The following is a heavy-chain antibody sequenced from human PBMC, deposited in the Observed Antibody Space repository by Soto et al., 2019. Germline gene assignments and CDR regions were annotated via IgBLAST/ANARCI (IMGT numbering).Heavy chain of an antibody. CDR2: INPNRGGT. D-gene: IGHD3-10*01. CDR3: ARGDVWGSWFGLDY. Sequence: ASVKVSCKASGYTFTGYYIHWVRQAPGQGLEWMGWINPNRGGTDYAQKFKGIITMTSDTSIGTAYMELSRLTSDDTAVYFCARGDVWGSWFGLDYWGQGTLVTVS. V-gene: IGHV1-2*02. CDR1: GYTFTGYY. J-gene: IGHJ4*02.